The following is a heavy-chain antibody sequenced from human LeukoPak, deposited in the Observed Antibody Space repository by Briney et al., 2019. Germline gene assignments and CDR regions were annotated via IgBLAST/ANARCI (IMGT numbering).Heavy chain of an antibody. CDR1: GFTFSNYW. CDR2: INSDGSST. D-gene: IGHD1-26*01. J-gene: IGHJ4*02. V-gene: IGHV3-74*01. CDR3: AQVNVGVAY. Sequence: GGSLRLSCAASGFTFSNYWMHWVRQVPGKGLVWVSRINSDGSSTNYADSVKGRFTISRDNAKNTLYLQMNSLRAEDTAVYYCAQVNVGVAYWGQGTLVIVSS.